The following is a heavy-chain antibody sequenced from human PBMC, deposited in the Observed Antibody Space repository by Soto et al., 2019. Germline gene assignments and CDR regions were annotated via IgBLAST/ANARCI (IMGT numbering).Heavy chain of an antibody. CDR1: GGSISSYY. V-gene: IGHV4-59*01. J-gene: IGHJ4*02. Sequence: SVTLSLTCTVSGGSISSYYWSWIRQPPGKGLEWIGYIYYSGSTNYNPSLKSRVTISVDTSKNQFSLRLSSVTAAGTAVYYCARVHYYGSGLIDYWGQGTLVTVSS. D-gene: IGHD3-10*01. CDR2: IYYSGST. CDR3: ARVHYYGSGLIDY.